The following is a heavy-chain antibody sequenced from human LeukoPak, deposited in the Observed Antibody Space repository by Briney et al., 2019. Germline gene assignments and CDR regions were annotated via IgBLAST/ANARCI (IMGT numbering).Heavy chain of an antibody. CDR2: ISAYNGNT. CDR3: ARASSIAALYNWFDP. CDR1: GYTFTSYG. D-gene: IGHD6-6*01. J-gene: IGHJ5*02. Sequence: ASVKVSCKASGYTFTSYGISWVRQAPGQGLEWMGWISAYNGNTNYAQKLQGRVTMTTDTSTSTAYMELRSLRSDDTAVYYCARASSIAALYNWFDPWGQGTLVTVSS. V-gene: IGHV1-18*01.